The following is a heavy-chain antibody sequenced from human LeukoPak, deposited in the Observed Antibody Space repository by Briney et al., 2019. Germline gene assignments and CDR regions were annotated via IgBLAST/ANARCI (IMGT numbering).Heavy chain of an antibody. CDR3: ARDRSRGYSYGLESLY. Sequence: ASVKVSCKTSGYTFTDYYIHWARQAPGQGLEWMGWINPESGGTSYAQQFQGRTTMTRDTYISTAYMDLSRLKSDDTAVYYCARDRSRGYSYGLESLYWGQGTLVTVSS. D-gene: IGHD5-18*01. CDR2: INPESGGT. J-gene: IGHJ4*02. CDR1: GYTFTDYY. V-gene: IGHV1-2*02.